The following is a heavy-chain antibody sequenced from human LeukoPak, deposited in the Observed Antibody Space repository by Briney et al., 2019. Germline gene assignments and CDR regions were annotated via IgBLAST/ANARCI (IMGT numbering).Heavy chain of an antibody. CDR2: INHSGST. D-gene: IGHD1-26*01. Sequence: SETLSLTCAVYGGSFSGYYWSWIRQPPGKGLEWIGEINHSGSTNYNPSLKSRVTISVDTSKNQFSLKLSSVTAADTAVYYCAGGELLYYFDYWGQGTLVTVSS. CDR1: GGSFSGYY. V-gene: IGHV4-34*01. CDR3: AGGELLYYFDY. J-gene: IGHJ4*02.